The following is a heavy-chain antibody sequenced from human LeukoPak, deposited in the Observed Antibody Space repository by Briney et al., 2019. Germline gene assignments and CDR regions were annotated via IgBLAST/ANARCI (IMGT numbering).Heavy chain of an antibody. D-gene: IGHD3-22*01. CDR2: IIPILGIA. CDR3: ARGVPLTYYYDSSGYYFNWFDP. Sequence: SVKVSCKASGGTFSSYAISWVRQAPGQGLEWMGRIIPILGIANYAQKFQGRVTITADKSTSTAYMELSSLRSEDTAVYCCARGVPLTYYYDSSGYYFNWFDPWGQGTLVTVSS. V-gene: IGHV1-69*04. J-gene: IGHJ5*02. CDR1: GGTFSSYA.